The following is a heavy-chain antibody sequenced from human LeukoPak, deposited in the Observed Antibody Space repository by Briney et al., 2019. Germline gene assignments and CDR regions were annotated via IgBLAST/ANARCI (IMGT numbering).Heavy chain of an antibody. V-gene: IGHV3-74*01. D-gene: IGHD1-26*01. CDR2: INSDGSST. CDR3: ARVYRYSGSYAPIGY. Sequence: PGGSVRLSCAASGFTFSSYWMHWIRQAPGKGLVWVSRINSDGSSTSYADSVKGRFTISRDNAKNTLYLQMNSLRAEDTAVYYCARVYRYSGSYAPIGYWGQGTLVTVSS. J-gene: IGHJ4*02. CDR1: GFTFSSYW.